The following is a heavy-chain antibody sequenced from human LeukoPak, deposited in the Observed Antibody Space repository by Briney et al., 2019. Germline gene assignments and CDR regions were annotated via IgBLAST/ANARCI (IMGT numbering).Heavy chain of an antibody. D-gene: IGHD4-17*01. J-gene: IGHJ4*02. CDR2: ISGGGGST. CDR1: GFTFSIYD. Sequence: GGSLRLSCAASGFTFSIYDMSWVRQAPGKGLEWVSSISGGGGSTSYADSVKGRFTTSRDNSKNTLYLQMNSLRAEDTAVYYCAKDHHGTVTPYYFDYWGQGTLVTVSS. V-gene: IGHV3-23*01. CDR3: AKDHHGTVTPYYFDY.